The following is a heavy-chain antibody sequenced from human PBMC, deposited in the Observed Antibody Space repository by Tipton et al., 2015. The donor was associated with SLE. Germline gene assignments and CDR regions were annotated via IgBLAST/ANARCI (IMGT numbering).Heavy chain of an antibody. CDR1: GFTFSSYA. D-gene: IGHD6-19*01. V-gene: IGHV3-64*01. J-gene: IGHJ5*02. Sequence: SLRLSCAASGFTFSSYAMHWVRQAPGKGLEYVSAISSNGGSTYYANSVEGRFTISRDNSKNTLYLQMGSLRAEDMAVYYCARGGSSGWYFNWFDPWGQGTLVTVSS. CDR3: ARGGSSGWYFNWFDP. CDR2: ISSNGGST.